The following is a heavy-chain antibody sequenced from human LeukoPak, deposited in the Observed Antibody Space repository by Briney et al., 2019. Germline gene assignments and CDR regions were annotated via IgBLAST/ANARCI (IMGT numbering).Heavy chain of an antibody. CDR2: INNYGGSR. CDR1: GLTLSRYA. D-gene: IGHD1-26*01. V-gene: IGHV3-23*01. CDR3: AKERVGATTSLRFDY. J-gene: IGHJ4*02. Sequence: GGSLRFSCAASGLTLSRYAMNWVRQVPGKGLEWVSSINNYGGSRNYADSVKGRFTISRDNSKNTLYLQMNSLRAEDTASYYCAKERVGATTSLRFDYWGQGTLVTVSS.